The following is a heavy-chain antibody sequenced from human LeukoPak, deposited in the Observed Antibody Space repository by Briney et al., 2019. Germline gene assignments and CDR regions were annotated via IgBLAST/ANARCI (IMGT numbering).Heavy chain of an antibody. J-gene: IGHJ4*02. V-gene: IGHV3-30*02. D-gene: IGHD2-15*01. CDR3: AKDRVYGSSYFCFDY. Sequence: AGGSLRLSCAASGFTFSRDGVHWVRQAPGKGLEWVAFIRFDGSNKYYADSVKGRFTISRDNSKSMVYLQMDSLRAEDTAVYYCAKDRVYGSSYFCFDYWGQGTLVTVSS. CDR1: GFTFSRDG. CDR2: IRFDGSNK.